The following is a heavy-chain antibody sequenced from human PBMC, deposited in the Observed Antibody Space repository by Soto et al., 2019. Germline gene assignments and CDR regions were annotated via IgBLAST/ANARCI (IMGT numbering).Heavy chain of an antibody. D-gene: IGHD3-10*01. CDR3: GEEFSGCHINYFDF. CDR2: VFHTGTT. Sequence: QVQLLQSDPGLMKPSETLSLTCTVSGGSISLERFYWTWVRQAPGNGLEWIGYVFHTGTTKYNPPLGGRATNFGGNAQNQVFPEVPSPTGAETAGLFLGEEFSGCHINYFDFWGQGILVPVTS. J-gene: IGHJ4*02. CDR1: GGSISLERFY. V-gene: IGHV4-61*04.